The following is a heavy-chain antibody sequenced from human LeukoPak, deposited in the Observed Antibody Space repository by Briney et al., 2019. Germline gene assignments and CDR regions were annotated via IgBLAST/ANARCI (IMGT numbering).Heavy chain of an antibody. J-gene: IGHJ4*02. CDR3: ARVGAVAGRGTFDY. Sequence: QPGGPLRLSCAASGFTFSSYWMSWVRQAPGKGLEWVANIKQDGSEKYYVDSVKGRFTISRDNAKNSLYLQMNSLRAEDTAVYYCARVGAVAGRGTFDYWGQGTLVTVSS. D-gene: IGHD6-19*01. CDR1: GFTFSSYW. V-gene: IGHV3-7*01. CDR2: IKQDGSEK.